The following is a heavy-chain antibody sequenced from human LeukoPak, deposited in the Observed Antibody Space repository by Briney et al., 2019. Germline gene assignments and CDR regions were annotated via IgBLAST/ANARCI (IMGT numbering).Heavy chain of an antibody. J-gene: IGHJ3*02. D-gene: IGHD2-2*01. CDR3: AALQSYCSRTSCYGGGASHM. CDR1: GFTFRNYG. Sequence: PGGSLRLSCVTSGFTFRNYGMHWVRQAPGKGLEWVAFIRCYGSNKYYADSVKGRFNISRDNSKNTVYLQMNSLRPEDTAVYYCAALQSYCSRTSCYGGGASHMWGQGTKVTVSS. V-gene: IGHV3-30*02. CDR2: IRCYGSNK.